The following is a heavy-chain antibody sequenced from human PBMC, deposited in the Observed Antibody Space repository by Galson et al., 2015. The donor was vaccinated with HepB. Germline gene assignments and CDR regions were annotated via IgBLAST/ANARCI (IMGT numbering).Heavy chain of an antibody. V-gene: IGHV3-66*02. CDR2: IYSGGST. CDR3: AKAGGRGPYYDSSGYYYY. CDR1: GFTVSSNY. Sequence: SLRLSCAASGFTVSSNYMSWVRQAPGKGLEWVSVIYSGGSTYYADSVKGRFTISRDNSKNTLYLQMNSLRAEDTAVYYCAKAGGRGPYYDSSGYYYYWGQGTLVTVSS. J-gene: IGHJ4*02. D-gene: IGHD3-22*01.